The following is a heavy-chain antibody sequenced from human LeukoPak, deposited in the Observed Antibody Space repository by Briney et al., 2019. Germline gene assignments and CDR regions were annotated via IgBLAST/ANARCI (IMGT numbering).Heavy chain of an antibody. Sequence: GGALRLSCAASGFTFRSYSLNWVRHAPGKGLECVSSISSSSSYIYYADSVKGRFTISRDNAKNSLYLKMNSLRAEDTSVYYCALSSGYLFDYWGKGTLVTVSS. CDR1: GFTFRSYS. V-gene: IGHV3-21*01. CDR3: ALSSGYLFDY. J-gene: IGHJ4*02. D-gene: IGHD3-22*01. CDR2: ISSSSSYI.